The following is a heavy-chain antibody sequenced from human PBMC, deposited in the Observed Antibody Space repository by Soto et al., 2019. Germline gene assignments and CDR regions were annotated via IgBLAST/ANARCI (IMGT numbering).Heavy chain of an antibody. V-gene: IGHV1-3*01. D-gene: IGHD6-19*01. J-gene: IGHJ3*02. CDR1: GYTFSNHA. CDR2: VNGGDGAT. CDR3: ARSSGWYALDI. Sequence: QVQLVQTGAEVKEPGASVKVSCKASGYTFSNHAVHWVRQAPGQRLEWMGWVNGGDGATTLSQKFQGRVTMTRDTAATTAHMELSSLRFEDTAVYYCARSSGWYALDIWGQGTVVTVFS.